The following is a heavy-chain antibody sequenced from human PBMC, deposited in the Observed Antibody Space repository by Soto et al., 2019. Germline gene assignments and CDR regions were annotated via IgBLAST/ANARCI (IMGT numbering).Heavy chain of an antibody. V-gene: IGHV4-59*02. J-gene: IGHJ4*02. D-gene: IGHD3-10*01. CDR1: GASVTNYY. CDR2: ISYGGTT. Sequence: QVQLHQSGPGLVKPSETLSLTCSVSGASVTNYYWIWIRQSPGKGLEWIGYISYGGTTNFNSSLKGRVTVSVDMSKNQFSLTLNSVTVPDTAVYYCAMYYGHGQDYWGQGNLVTVSS. CDR3: AMYYGHGQDY.